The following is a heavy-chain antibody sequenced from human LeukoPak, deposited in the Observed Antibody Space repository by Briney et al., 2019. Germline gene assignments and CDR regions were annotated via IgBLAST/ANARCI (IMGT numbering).Heavy chain of an antibody. Sequence: TSETLSLTCTVSVGSISSGGYYWSWIRQHPGKGLEWIGYIYCSGSTYSNPSLKSRVTISVDTSKKQFSLKLSSVAAADTAVYYCARDSGGATDYWGQGTLVTVSS. CDR2: IYCSGST. J-gene: IGHJ4*02. CDR1: VGSISSGGYY. V-gene: IGHV4-31*03. CDR3: ARDSGGATDY. D-gene: IGHD3-10*01.